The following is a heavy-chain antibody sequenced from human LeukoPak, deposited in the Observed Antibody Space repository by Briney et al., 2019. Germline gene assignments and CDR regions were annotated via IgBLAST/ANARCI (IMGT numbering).Heavy chain of an antibody. V-gene: IGHV1-18*01. CDR2: ISGYNGHT. Sequence: GASVKVSCKTSGFTFSNYGITSVRQAPGQGLERMGWISGYNGHTKYAQNLQDRVTMTTDTSTSTAYMELRSLRSDETAVYYCATGLRFLEWLSYFDFWGQGTLVTVSS. CDR3: ATGLRFLEWLSYFDF. CDR1: GFTFSNYG. J-gene: IGHJ4*02. D-gene: IGHD3-3*01.